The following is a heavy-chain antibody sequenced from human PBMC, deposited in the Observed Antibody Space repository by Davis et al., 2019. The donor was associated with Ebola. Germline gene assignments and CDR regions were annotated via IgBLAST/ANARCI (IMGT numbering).Heavy chain of an antibody. CDR2: ISAYNGNT. Sequence: AASVKVSCKASGYTFTSYGISWVRQAPRQGPEWMGWISAYNGNTNYAQKLQGRVTMTTDTSTSTAYMELRSLRSDETAVYYCARGRGRIFGVVIIYSYGMDVWGQGTTVTVSS. CDR3: ARGRGRIFGVVIIYSYGMDV. D-gene: IGHD3-3*02. J-gene: IGHJ6*02. V-gene: IGHV1-18*01. CDR1: GYTFTSYG.